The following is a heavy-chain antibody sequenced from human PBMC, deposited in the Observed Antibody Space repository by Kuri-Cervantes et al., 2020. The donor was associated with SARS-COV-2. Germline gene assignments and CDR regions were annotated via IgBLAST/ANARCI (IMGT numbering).Heavy chain of an antibody. V-gene: IGHV3-33*08. CDR1: GFTFSSYG. CDR2: IWYDGSDK. D-gene: IGHD5-12*01. Sequence: GGSLRLSCAASGFTFSSYGMHWVRQAPGKGLEWVAVIWYDGSDKYYADSVKGRFTISRDNSKNTLYLQMNSLRAEDTAVYYCARDRGYVGLRYYFDYWGQGTLVTVSS. J-gene: IGHJ4*02. CDR3: ARDRGYVGLRYYFDY.